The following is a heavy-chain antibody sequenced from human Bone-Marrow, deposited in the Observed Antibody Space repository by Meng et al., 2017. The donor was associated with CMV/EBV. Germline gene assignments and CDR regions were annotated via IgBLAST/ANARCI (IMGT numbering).Heavy chain of an antibody. Sequence: GSLRLSCTASGGSISSYYWSWIRQPPGKGLEWIGYIYYSGSTNYNPSLKSRVTISVDTSKNQFSLKLSSVTAADPAVYYRARVPAARRLIFDYWGQGTLATSSS. CDR3: ARVPAARRLIFDY. CDR2: IYYSGST. J-gene: IGHJ4*02. V-gene: IGHV4-59*01. D-gene: IGHD2-2*01. CDR1: GGSISSYY.